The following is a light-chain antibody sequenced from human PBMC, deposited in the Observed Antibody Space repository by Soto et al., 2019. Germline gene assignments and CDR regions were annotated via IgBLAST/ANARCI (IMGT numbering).Light chain of an antibody. CDR1: SSDVGGYNY. J-gene: IGLJ1*01. Sequence: QSALTQPRSVSGSPGHSVTISCAGTSSDVGGYNYVSWYQQHPGKAPKLIIYDVSKRPSGVPDRFSGSKSANTASLTISGLQAEDEANYYCCSYAGSYTFVFGSGTKVTVL. CDR2: DVS. CDR3: CSYAGSYTFV. V-gene: IGLV2-11*01.